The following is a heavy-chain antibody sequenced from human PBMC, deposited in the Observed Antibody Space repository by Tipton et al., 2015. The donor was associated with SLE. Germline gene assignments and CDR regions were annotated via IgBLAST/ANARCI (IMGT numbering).Heavy chain of an antibody. CDR1: GVSISSSSSYY. J-gene: IGHJ4*02. CDR3: ARLGSGSSIDY. V-gene: IGHV4-39*07. D-gene: IGHD3-10*01. CDR2: INHSGST. Sequence: TLSLTCTVSGVSISSSSSYYWAWIRQPPGKGVEWIGEINHSGSTNYNPSLNSRVTISVDASKNQFSLKLSSVTAADTAVYYCARLGSGSSIDYWGQGTLVTVSS.